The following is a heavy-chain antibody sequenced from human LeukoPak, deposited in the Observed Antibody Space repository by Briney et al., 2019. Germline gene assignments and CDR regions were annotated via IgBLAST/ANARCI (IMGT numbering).Heavy chain of an antibody. J-gene: IGHJ6*03. CDR3: AKDAVAACSNGVCYTFYYYHMDV. Sequence: GGSLRLSCAASGFTFSSYGMHWVRQAPGKGVEWVAFIWYDGSNTFYADSVKGRFTISRDNSKNTLYLQMTSLRAEDTSVYYCAKDAVAACSNGVCYTFYYYHMDVWGKGTTVTVSS. CDR1: GFTFSSYG. V-gene: IGHV3-30*02. CDR2: IWYDGSNT. D-gene: IGHD2-8*01.